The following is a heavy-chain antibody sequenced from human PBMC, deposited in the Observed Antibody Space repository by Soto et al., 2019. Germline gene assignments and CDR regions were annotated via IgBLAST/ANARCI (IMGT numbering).Heavy chain of an antibody. D-gene: IGHD3-16*01. CDR3: TTGLGYYDPYGMDV. J-gene: IGHJ6*02. Sequence: PGGSLRLSCAASGFTFSDAWMTWVRQAPGKGLEWVGRIQSKTDGGTTDYAAPVYGRFTISRDDSKNTLYLQMNSLKTEDTAVYYCTTGLGYYDPYGMDVWGQGTTVTVSS. CDR1: GFTFSDAW. CDR2: IQSKTDGGTT. V-gene: IGHV3-15*01.